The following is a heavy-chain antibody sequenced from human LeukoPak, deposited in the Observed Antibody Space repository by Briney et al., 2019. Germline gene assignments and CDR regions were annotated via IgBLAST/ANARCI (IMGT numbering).Heavy chain of an antibody. V-gene: IGHV3-7*01. J-gene: IGHJ4*02. CDR1: GFTSSSYW. Sequence: PGGSLRFSCAASGFTSSSYWMSWVRQAPGKGLEWVANIKQDGSEKYYVDSVKGRFTISRDNAKNSLYLQMNSLRAEDTAVYYCARGGGGSFDYWGQGTLVTVSS. D-gene: IGHD2-15*01. CDR2: IKQDGSEK. CDR3: ARGGGGSFDY.